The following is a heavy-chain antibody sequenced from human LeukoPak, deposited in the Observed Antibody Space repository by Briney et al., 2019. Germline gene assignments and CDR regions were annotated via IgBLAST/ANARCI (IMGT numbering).Heavy chain of an antibody. J-gene: IGHJ6*03. CDR3: ARGRAARTLYYYYYYMDV. D-gene: IGHD6-6*01. Sequence: TRSLTCWWKGGLGRSDDWGGGRQLLKKGLEGIGEINHSGSTNYNPSLKSRVTISVYTSKNQFSLKLSSVTAADTAVYYCARGRAARTLYYYYYYMDVWGKGTTVTVSS. V-gene: IGHV4-34*01. CDR2: INHSGST. CDR1: GGLGRSDD.